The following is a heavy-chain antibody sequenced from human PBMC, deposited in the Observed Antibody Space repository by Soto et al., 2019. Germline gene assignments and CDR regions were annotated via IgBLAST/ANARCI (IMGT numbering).Heavy chain of an antibody. D-gene: IGHD5-12*01. V-gene: IGHV3-15*07. CDR3: NTEKSGSFET. J-gene: IGHJ5*02. Sequence: EVQLVESGGDLVQPGGSLRLSCAASGLILSNAWMNWVRQVPGKGLEWVGRIKSKVDGGTADYAAPAKGRFTISRDDSKNTLYLQMNSLKTEDTAVYYCNTEKSGSFETWGQGILGTVSS. CDR2: IKSKVDGGTA. CDR1: GLILSNAW.